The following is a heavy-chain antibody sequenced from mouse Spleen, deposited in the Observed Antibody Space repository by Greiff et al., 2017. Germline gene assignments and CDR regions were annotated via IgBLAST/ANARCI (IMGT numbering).Heavy chain of an antibody. V-gene: IGHV5-17*01. CDR1: GFTFSDYG. J-gene: IGHJ2*01. CDR3: ATLYDGYYDY. Sequence: EVKLMESGGGLVKPGGSLKLSCAASGFTFSDYGMHWVRQAPEKGLEWVAYISSGSSTIYYADTVKGRFTISRDNAKNTLFLQMTSLRSEDTAMYYCATLYDGYYDYWGQGTTLTVSS. CDR2: ISSGSSTI. D-gene: IGHD2-3*01.